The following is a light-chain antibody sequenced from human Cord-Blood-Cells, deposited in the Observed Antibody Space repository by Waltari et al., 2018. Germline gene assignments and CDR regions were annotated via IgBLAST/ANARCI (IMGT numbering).Light chain of an antibody. J-gene: IGLJ1*01. CDR3: QVWDSSTYV. Sequence: SYELTQPLSVSVALGQTARITCGGNNIGSKNVHWYQQKPGQAPVLVIDGDSNRPSGIPERFSGSNSGNTATLTISRAQAGDEADYYCQVWDSSTYVFGTGTKVTVL. CDR2: GDS. V-gene: IGLV3-9*01. CDR1: NIGSKN.